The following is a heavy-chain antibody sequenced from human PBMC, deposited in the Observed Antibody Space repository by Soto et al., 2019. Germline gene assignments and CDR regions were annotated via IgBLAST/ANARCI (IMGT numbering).Heavy chain of an antibody. CDR2: IYYSGST. CDR3: ARVLGYDYVWGSYLNNLEFDY. V-gene: IGHV4-30-4*01. J-gene: IGHJ4*02. CDR1: GGSISSGDYY. Sequence: SETLSLTCTVSGGSISSGDYYWSWIRQPPGKGLEWIGYIYYSGSTYYNPSLKSRVTISVDTSKNQFSLKLSSVTAADTAVYYCARVLGYDYVWGSYLNNLEFDYWGQGTLVTV. D-gene: IGHD3-16*02.